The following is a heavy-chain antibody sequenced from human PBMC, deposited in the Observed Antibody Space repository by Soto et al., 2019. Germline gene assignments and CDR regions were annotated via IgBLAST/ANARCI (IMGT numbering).Heavy chain of an antibody. V-gene: IGHV3-74*01. CDR3: ARGSNHFDY. CDR1: GFTFSPFW. CDR2: INSDGNST. D-gene: IGHD4-4*01. Sequence: EVQLVESGGGLVQPGGSLRLSCAASGFTFSPFWMHWVRQVQGKGPVWVSRINSDGNSTSYADSVKGRFTISRDNAKNTLYLQMNSLRAEDTAVYYCARGSNHFDYWGQGTLVTVSS. J-gene: IGHJ4*02.